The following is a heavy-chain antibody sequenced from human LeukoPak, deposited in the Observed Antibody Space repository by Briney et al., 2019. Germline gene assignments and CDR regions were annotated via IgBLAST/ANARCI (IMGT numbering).Heavy chain of an antibody. D-gene: IGHD6-13*01. CDR3: ARSWGEITIGFDP. J-gene: IGHJ5*02. CDR2: IYYSWST. V-gene: IGHV4-59*01. Sequence: SETLSLTCTVSGGSISSYYWSWIRQPPGKGLEWIGYIYYSWSTNYNPSLKSRVTISVDTSKNQFSLKLSSVTAADTAVYYCARSWGEITIGFDPWGQGTLVTVSS. CDR1: GGSISSYY.